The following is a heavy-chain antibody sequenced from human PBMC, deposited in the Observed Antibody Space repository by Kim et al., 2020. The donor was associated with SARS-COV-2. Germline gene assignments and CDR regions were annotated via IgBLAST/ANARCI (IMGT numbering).Heavy chain of an antibody. Sequence: SETLSLTCAVSGGSISSSNWWSWVRQPPGKGLEWIGEIYHSGSTNYNPSLKSRVTISVDKSKNQFSLKLSSVTAADTAVYYCASWGGTRTYYYDSSGYLEYRNWYFDLWGRGTLVTVSS. CDR1: GGSISSSNW. V-gene: IGHV4-4*02. CDR3: ASWGGTRTYYYDSSGYLEYRNWYFDL. J-gene: IGHJ2*01. D-gene: IGHD3-22*01. CDR2: IYHSGST.